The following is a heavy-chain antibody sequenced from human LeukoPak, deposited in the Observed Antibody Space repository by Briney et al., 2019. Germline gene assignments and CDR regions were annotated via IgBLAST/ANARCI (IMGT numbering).Heavy chain of an antibody. Sequence: SETLSLTCTVSGYSISSGYYWGWIRQPPGKGLEWIGSIYHSGSTYYNPSLKSRVTISVDTSKNQFSLKLSSVTAADTAVYYCARANGEWELLGDTKGDYFDYWGQGTLVTVSS. V-gene: IGHV4-38-2*02. D-gene: IGHD1-26*01. J-gene: IGHJ4*02. CDR3: ARANGEWELLGDTKGDYFDY. CDR2: IYHSGST. CDR1: GYSISSGYY.